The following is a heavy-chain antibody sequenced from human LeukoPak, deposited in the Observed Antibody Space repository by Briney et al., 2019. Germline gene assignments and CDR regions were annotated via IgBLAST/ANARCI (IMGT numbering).Heavy chain of an antibody. CDR2: IYSAGST. CDR1: GFTVSSNY. Sequence: AGGSLRLSCAASGFTVSSNYMSWVRQAPGKGLEWVSVIYSAGSTYYADSVKGRFTISRDNAKNSLYLQMNSLRAEDTALYYCARHRPGYKYDYWGQGTLVTVSS. V-gene: IGHV3-66*04. J-gene: IGHJ4*02. D-gene: IGHD1-14*01. CDR3: ARHRPGYKYDY.